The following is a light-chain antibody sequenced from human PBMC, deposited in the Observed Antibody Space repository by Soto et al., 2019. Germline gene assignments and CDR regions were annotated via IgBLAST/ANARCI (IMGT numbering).Light chain of an antibody. CDR2: AAS. J-gene: IGKJ2*01. Sequence: DIQMTQSPSSLSASVGDRVTITCRASQDISNYLAWYQRKPGKLPKLLIYAASTLQTGVQSRFSGSGSGTVFTLTINSLQPEDVATYYCQNYKSAPNTFGRGTRLEIK. CDR1: QDISNY. V-gene: IGKV1-27*01. CDR3: QNYKSAPNT.